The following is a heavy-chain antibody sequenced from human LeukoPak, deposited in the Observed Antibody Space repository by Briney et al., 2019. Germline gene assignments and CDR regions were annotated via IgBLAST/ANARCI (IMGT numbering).Heavy chain of an antibody. Sequence: ASVKVSCKASGYTFTGYYMHWVRQATGQGLEWMGWMNPNSGNTGYAQKFQGRVTITADKSTSTAYMELSSLRSEDTAVYYCARARRTDRREDISPYDYWGQGTLVTVSS. V-gene: IGHV1-8*03. J-gene: IGHJ4*02. CDR1: GYTFTGYY. D-gene: IGHD5-12*01. CDR3: ARARRTDRREDISPYDY. CDR2: MNPNSGNT.